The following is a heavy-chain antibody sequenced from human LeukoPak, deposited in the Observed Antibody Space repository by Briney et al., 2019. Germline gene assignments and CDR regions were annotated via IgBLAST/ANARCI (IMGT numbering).Heavy chain of an antibody. J-gene: IGHJ4*02. D-gene: IGHD3-22*01. CDR1: GFTFDDYA. CDR3: AKDNRYYYDSSGYGGYFDY. Sequence: PGGSLRLSCAASGFTFDDYAMHWVRQAPGKGLEWVSLISGDGGSTYYADSVKGRFTISRDNSKNSLYLQMNSLRTEDTALYYCAKDNRYYYDSSGYGGYFDYWGQGTLVTVSS. V-gene: IGHV3-43*02. CDR2: ISGDGGST.